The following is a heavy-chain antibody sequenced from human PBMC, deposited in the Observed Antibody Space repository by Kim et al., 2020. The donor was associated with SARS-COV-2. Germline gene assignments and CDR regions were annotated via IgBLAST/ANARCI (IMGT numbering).Heavy chain of an antibody. J-gene: IGHJ4*02. Sequence: GGSLRLSCAASGFTFSTYWMSWVRQAPGKGLEWVANIKQDGSQIYYVDSVKGRFTISRDNAMNSLYLQMNSLRAEDTAVYYCACGYSSIWHPYYFDYWGQGTLVTVSS. CDR3: ACGYSSIWHPYYFDY. D-gene: IGHD6-13*01. CDR2: IKQDGSQI. CDR1: GFTFSTYW. V-gene: IGHV3-7*03.